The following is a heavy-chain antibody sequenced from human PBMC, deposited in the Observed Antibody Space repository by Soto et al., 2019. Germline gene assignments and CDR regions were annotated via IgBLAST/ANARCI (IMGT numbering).Heavy chain of an antibody. CDR1: GFTFSNYW. J-gene: IGHJ6*03. D-gene: IGHD2-15*01. CDR3: ARGDCVGGTCYSLAGAFYYYMDV. CDR2: INSDGSVS. Sequence: EVQLVESGGGLVQPGGSLRLSCVASGFTFSNYWMYWVRQAPGEGLVWVSRINSDGSVSSYADSVKGRLTISRDNVKNTPDLQMDSLRAEDTAGYYCARGDCVGGTCYSLAGAFYYYMDVWGKGTKVTVFS. V-gene: IGHV3-74*01.